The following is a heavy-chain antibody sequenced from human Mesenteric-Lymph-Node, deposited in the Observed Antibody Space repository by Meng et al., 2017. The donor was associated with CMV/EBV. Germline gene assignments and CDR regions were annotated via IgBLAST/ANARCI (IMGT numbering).Heavy chain of an antibody. D-gene: IGHD4-23*01. Sequence: FSISNNYMSWIRQAPGKGLEWVSVIYSGGSTHYADSVKGRFTISRESSQNILYLQMNSLRADDTAMYYCARDRVVATVGVTNWYFDLWGRGTLVTVSS. J-gene: IGHJ2*01. V-gene: IGHV3-53*01. CDR1: FSISNNY. CDR3: ARDRVVATVGVTNWYFDL. CDR2: IYSGGST.